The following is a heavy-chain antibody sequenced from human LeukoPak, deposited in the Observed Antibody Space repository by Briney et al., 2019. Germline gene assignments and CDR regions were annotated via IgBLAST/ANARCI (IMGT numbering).Heavy chain of an antibody. Sequence: ASVTVSCTASGGTFSSYAISWVRQAPGQGLEWMGGIIPIFGTANYAQKFQGRVTITADESTSTAYMELSSLRSEDTAVYYCARVDGSGPNAPNDCWGQGSLVTVSS. V-gene: IGHV1-69*13. CDR1: GGTFSSYA. CDR2: IIPIFGTA. CDR3: ARVDGSGPNAPNDC. D-gene: IGHD3-10*01. J-gene: IGHJ4*02.